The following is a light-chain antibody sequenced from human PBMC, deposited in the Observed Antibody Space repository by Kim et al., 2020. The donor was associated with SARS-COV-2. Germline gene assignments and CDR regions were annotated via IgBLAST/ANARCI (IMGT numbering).Light chain of an antibody. CDR2: DND. J-gene: IGLJ3*02. V-gene: IGLV1-51*01. CDR1: SSNIGRNY. Sequence: GQEVTISCSGSSSNIGRNYVSWYQQLPGTAPKLLIHDNDERPSGVPDRFSASKSGTSATLDITGLQTGDEADYFCGTWDSSLSSGVFGGGTQLTVL. CDR3: GTWDSSLSSGV.